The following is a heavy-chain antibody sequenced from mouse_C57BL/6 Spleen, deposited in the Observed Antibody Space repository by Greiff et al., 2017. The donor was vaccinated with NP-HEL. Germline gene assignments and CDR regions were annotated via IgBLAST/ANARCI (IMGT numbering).Heavy chain of an antibody. Sequence: EVKLVESGGGLVKPGGSLKLSCAASGFTFSDYGMHWVRQAPEKGLEWVAYISSGSSTIYYADTVKGRFTISRDNAKNTLFLQMTSLRSEDTAMYYCAREANWALFAYWGQGTLVTVSA. CDR1: GFTFSDYG. CDR2: ISSGSSTI. V-gene: IGHV5-17*01. CDR3: AREANWALFAY. D-gene: IGHD4-1*01. J-gene: IGHJ3*01.